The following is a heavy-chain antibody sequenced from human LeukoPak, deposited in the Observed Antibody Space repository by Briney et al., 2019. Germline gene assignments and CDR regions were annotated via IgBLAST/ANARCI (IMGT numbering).Heavy chain of an antibody. Sequence: PGGSLRLSCAASGFTFSSYGMHWVRQAPGKGLEWVAFIRYDGSSKYYADSVKGRFTISRDNSKNTLYLQMNSLRAEDTAVYYCAKDMVPDLGYCSSTSCYSLDYWGQGTLVTVSS. CDR3: AKDMVPDLGYCSSTSCYSLDY. CDR2: IRYDGSSK. D-gene: IGHD2-2*01. CDR1: GFTFSSYG. J-gene: IGHJ4*02. V-gene: IGHV3-30*02.